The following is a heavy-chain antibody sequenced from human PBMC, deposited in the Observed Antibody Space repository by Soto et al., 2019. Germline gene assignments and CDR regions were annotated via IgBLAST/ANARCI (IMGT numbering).Heavy chain of an antibody. CDR1: GFTLSSYA. CDR3: ARDRPSVDTAMAWGYYYYYGMDV. Sequence: PGGSLRLSCAASGFTLSSYAMSWVRQAPGKGLEWVSAISGSGGSTYYADSVKGRFTISRDKSKNQFSLKLSSVTAADTAVYYCARDRPSVDTAMAWGYYYYYGMDVWGQGTTVTVSS. J-gene: IGHJ6*02. D-gene: IGHD5-18*01. CDR2: ISGSGGST. V-gene: IGHV3-23*01.